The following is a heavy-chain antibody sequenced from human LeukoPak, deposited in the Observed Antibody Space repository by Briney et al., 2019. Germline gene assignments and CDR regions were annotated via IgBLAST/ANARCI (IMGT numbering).Heavy chain of an antibody. CDR1: GFPFIEYS. CDR2: IGIDSGNT. V-gene: IGHV3-48*01. CDR3: ARDHNYAFDN. J-gene: IGHJ4*02. Sequence: GGSLRLSCTASGFPFIEYSMNWVRQAPGKGLEWISYIGIDSGNTKYADSVRGRFTISTDKAENSLYLQMNSLRVEDTAVYYCARDHNYAFDNWGQGTLVSVAS. D-gene: IGHD1-1*01.